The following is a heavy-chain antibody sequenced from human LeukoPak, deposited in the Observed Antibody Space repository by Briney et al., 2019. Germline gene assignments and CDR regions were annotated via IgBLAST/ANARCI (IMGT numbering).Heavy chain of an antibody. V-gene: IGHV3-73*01. CDR3: TSRIASYGRPFEY. D-gene: IGHD5-18*01. J-gene: IGHJ4*02. CDR2: IRSKANSYAT. Sequence: GGSLRLSCAASGFTFSGSAMHWVRQASGKGLEWVGRIRSKANSYATAYAASVKGRFTISRDDSKNTAYLQMNSLKTEDTAVYYCTSRIASYGRPFEYWGQGTLVTVSS. CDR1: GFTFSGSA.